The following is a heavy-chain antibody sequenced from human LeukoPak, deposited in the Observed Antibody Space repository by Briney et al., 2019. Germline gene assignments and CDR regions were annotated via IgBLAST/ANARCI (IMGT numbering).Heavy chain of an antibody. Sequence: SETLSLTCTVSGGSISSYYWSWIRQPPGKGLEWIGYIYSSGSTNYNPSLKSRVTISVDTSKNQFSLKLTSVTAADTAVYYCARGSAAAGYPVDYWGQGTLVTVSS. CDR3: ARGSAAAGYPVDY. D-gene: IGHD6-13*01. V-gene: IGHV4-59*01. CDR2: IYSSGST. CDR1: GGSISSYY. J-gene: IGHJ4*02.